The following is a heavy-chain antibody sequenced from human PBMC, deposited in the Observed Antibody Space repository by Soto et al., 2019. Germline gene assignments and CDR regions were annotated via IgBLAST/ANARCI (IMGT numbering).Heavy chain of an antibody. D-gene: IGHD3-10*01. J-gene: IGHJ3*02. CDR2: ISGSGGST. CDR1: GFTFSTYA. Sequence: EVQLLESGGGLVQPGGSLRLSCAASGFTFSTYAMSWVRQAPGKGLVWVSAISGSGGSTFYADSVKGRFTISRDNSMNMLFLQMNSLRTEDTAVYYCAHPRGFGVFDAYDIWGQGTVVIVSS. V-gene: IGHV3-23*01. CDR3: AHPRGFGVFDAYDI.